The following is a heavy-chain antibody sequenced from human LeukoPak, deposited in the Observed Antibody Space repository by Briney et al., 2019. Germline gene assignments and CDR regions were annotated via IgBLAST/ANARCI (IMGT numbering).Heavy chain of an antibody. CDR2: ISDSGGST. CDR3: AKLPGRAADY. Sequence: GGSLRLSRAASGFTFSSYVMNWVRQAPGKGLEWVSGISDSGGSTYYADSVKGRFTISRDNSKNTLYLQMNSLRAEDTAVYYCAKLPGRAADYWGQGTLVTVSS. V-gene: IGHV3-23*01. CDR1: GFTFSSYV. J-gene: IGHJ4*02.